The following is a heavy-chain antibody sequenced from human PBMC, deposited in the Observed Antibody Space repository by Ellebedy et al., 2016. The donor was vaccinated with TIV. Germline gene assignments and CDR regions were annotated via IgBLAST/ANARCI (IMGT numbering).Heavy chain of an antibody. CDR1: GFTFSSCA. CDR2: ISSSTSPI. J-gene: IGHJ3*02. V-gene: IGHV3-48*01. CDR3: ARDRSDAFDI. Sequence: PGGSLRLSCAASGFTFSSCAMTWVRQAPGKGLEWVSYISSSTSPIYYSDSVKGRFTIFRDNAKNSLYMQMNSLRAEDTAVYYCARDRSDAFDIWGQGTMVTVSS.